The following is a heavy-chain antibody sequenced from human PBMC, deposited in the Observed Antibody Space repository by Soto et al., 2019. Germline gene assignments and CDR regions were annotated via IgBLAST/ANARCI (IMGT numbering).Heavy chain of an antibody. CDR1: GFTFSSYG. CDR3: ARTGDSTLDY. J-gene: IGHJ4*01. D-gene: IGHD6-13*01. Sequence: QVQLVESGGGVVQPGRSLRLSCAASGFTFSSYGMHWVRQAPGKGLEWVAVIWYDGSNKYYADSVKGRFTISRDNSKNSLYLQMNSLRAENTAVYYWARTGDSTLDYWGHGTLVTVSS. V-gene: IGHV3-33*01. CDR2: IWYDGSNK.